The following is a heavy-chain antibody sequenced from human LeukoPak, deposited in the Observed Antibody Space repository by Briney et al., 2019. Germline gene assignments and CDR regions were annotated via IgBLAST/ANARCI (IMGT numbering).Heavy chain of an antibody. Sequence: ASVTVSCKVSGYTLTELSMHWVRQAPGKGLEWMGGFDPEDGETIYAQRFQGRVTMTEDTSTDTAYMELSSLRSEDTAVYYCATKSYYNWFDPWGQGTLVTVSS. CDR1: GYTLTELS. J-gene: IGHJ5*02. D-gene: IGHD2/OR15-2a*01. CDR2: FDPEDGET. V-gene: IGHV1-24*01. CDR3: ATKSYYNWFDP.